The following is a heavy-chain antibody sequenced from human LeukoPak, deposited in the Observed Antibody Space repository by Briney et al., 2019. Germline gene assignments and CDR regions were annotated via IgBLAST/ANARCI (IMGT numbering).Heavy chain of an antibody. Sequence: PSEILSLTCAVYGGSFSGYYWSWIRQPPGKGLEWIGEINHSRSTNYNPSLKSRVTISVDTSKNQFSLKLSSVTAADTAVYYCARNYYDSSGYPRDAFDIWGQGTMVTVSS. CDR1: GGSFSGYY. V-gene: IGHV4-34*01. CDR3: ARNYYDSSGYPRDAFDI. CDR2: INHSRST. J-gene: IGHJ3*02. D-gene: IGHD3-22*01.